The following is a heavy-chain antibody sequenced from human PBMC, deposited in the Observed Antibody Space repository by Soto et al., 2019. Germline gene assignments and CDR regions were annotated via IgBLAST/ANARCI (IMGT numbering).Heavy chain of an antibody. CDR3: ATRRYDSGWYEEHL. CDR2: LSYLGTT. V-gene: IGHV4-39*01. CDR1: NDSIRSGTYY. D-gene: IGHD6-19*01. J-gene: IGHJ4*02. Sequence: PXETLSLPFTVSNDSIRSGTYYGAWIRQPPGRGLEWMGSLSYLGTTDYNPSLKSRVTISKDASKNQFSLKLTSVTAADTAVYYCATRRYDSGWYEEHLWGRRTLVTVPS.